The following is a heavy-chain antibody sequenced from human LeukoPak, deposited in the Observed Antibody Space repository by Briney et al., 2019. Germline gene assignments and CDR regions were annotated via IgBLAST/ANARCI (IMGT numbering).Heavy chain of an antibody. CDR1: GFTFSSYG. CDR3: ARGDYGDYVDY. D-gene: IGHD4-17*01. V-gene: IGHV3-48*04. J-gene: IGHJ4*02. Sequence: GGSLRLSCAASGFTFSSYGMHWVRQAPGKGLEWVSYISSSGSTIYYADSVKGRFTISRDNAKNSLYLQMNSLRAEDTAVYYCARGDYGDYVDYWGQGTLVTVSS. CDR2: ISSSGSTI.